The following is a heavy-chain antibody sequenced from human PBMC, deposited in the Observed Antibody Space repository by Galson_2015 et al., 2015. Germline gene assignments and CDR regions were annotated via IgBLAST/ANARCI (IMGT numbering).Heavy chain of an antibody. J-gene: IGHJ6*02. Sequence: SLRLSCAASGSTFSSYGMHWVRQAPGKGLEWVAVIWYDGSNKYYADSVKGRFTISRDNSKNTLYLQMNSLRAEDTAVYYCAGDTAMAHYYYYGMDVWGQGTTVTVSS. CDR3: AGDTAMAHYYYYGMDV. V-gene: IGHV3-33*01. CDR1: GSTFSSYG. CDR2: IWYDGSNK. D-gene: IGHD5-18*01.